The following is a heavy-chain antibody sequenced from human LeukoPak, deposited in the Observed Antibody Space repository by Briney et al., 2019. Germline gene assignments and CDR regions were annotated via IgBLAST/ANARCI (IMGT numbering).Heavy chain of an antibody. CDR1: GFTFSSYG. CDR3: AKVGRAKGVGARGWGIDV. J-gene: IGHJ4*02. CDR2: ISYDGSNK. D-gene: IGHD1-26*01. Sequence: GGSLRLSCAASGFTFSSYGMHWVRQAPGKGLEWVAVISYDGSNKYYADSVKGRFTISRDNSKNTLYLQMNSLRAEDTAVYYCAKVGRAKGVGARGWGIDVCGQGTLVTVSS. V-gene: IGHV3-30*18.